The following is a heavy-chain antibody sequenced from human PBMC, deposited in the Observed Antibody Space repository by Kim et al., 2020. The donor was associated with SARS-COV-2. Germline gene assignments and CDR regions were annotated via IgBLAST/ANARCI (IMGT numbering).Heavy chain of an antibody. D-gene: IGHD5-12*01. V-gene: IGHV1-18*04. Sequence: ASVKVSCKTSGYPFTAYGITWVRQAPGQGLEWMGWISTYNYNAYYAEKIQGRVTMTTDTSTSTAYMELRSLTSDDTAMYYCARGGRKYSGFDAWGQGTLITVSS. CDR2: ISTYNYNA. J-gene: IGHJ4*02. CDR3: ARGGRKYSGFDA. CDR1: GYPFTAYG.